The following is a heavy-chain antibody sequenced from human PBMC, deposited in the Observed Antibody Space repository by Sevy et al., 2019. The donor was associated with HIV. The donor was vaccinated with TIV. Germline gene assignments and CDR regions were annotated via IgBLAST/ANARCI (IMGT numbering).Heavy chain of an antibody. CDR3: ASGYDYGDYYFDY. CDR1: GFTFSDYY. CDR2: ISGSGSSI. D-gene: IGHD4-17*01. J-gene: IGHJ4*02. V-gene: IGHV3-11*01. Sequence: GGSLRLSCAASGFTFSDYYISWIRQAPGKGLEWVSYISGSGSSIYYADSVKGRFTISRDNAKNSLYLHMNSLRAEDTAIYYCASGYDYGDYYFDYWGQGTLVTVSS.